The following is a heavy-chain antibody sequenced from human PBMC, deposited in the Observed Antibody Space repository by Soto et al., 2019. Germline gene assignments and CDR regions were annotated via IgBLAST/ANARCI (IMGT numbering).Heavy chain of an antibody. D-gene: IGHD1-26*01. CDR3: ARGPEDSDVPRWDY. V-gene: IGHV1-46*02. CDR1: GYNFNQYY. CDR2: INLRGGTT. Sequence: QVQSMQSGAEVRKPGASVRLSCETSGYNFNQYYIHWVRQAPGQGLEWMGIINLRGGTTEYAHKFRGRVTVTGDTSTKTAYMELRSLRSEDTAMYFCARGPEDSDVPRWDYWGQGTLVTVSS. J-gene: IGHJ4*02.